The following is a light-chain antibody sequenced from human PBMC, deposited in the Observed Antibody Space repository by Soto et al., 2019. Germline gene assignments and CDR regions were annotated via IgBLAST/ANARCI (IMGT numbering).Light chain of an antibody. CDR1: SSDIGAYDY. J-gene: IGLJ2*01. V-gene: IGLV2-14*01. Sequence: QSALPQPASLSGSPGQSITISCTGTSSDIGAYDYVSWFQQHPGKAPKLMISEVNNRASAVSNRFSGSKSGNTAYLTISGLQFEDEAEYYCLLYYGGSQGVVGGGTKLTVL. CDR3: LLYYGGSQGV. CDR2: EVN.